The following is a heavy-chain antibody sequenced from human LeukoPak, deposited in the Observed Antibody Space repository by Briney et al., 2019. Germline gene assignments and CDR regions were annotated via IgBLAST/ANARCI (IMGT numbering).Heavy chain of an antibody. CDR2: ISSGSSYI. CDR3: AKRYCSGGSCEFNFFDY. V-gene: IGHV3-21*01. D-gene: IGHD2-15*01. J-gene: IGHJ4*02. CDR1: RFTLSSYS. Sequence: GGSLRLSYAASRFTLSSYSMNWVRQAPGKGPEWVSCISSGSSYIYYADSVKGRFTISRDNAKNSLYLQMNSQRAEDTAVYYCAKRYCSGGSCEFNFFDYWGQGTLVTVSS.